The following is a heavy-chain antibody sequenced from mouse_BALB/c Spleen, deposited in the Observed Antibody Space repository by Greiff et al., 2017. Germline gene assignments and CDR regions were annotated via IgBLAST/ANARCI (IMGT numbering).Heavy chain of an antibody. D-gene: IGHD1-1*01. CDR3: ARYDTGVSYYAMDY. V-gene: IGHV1-63*02. CDR1: GYTFTNYW. CDR2: IYPGGGYT. J-gene: IGHJ4*01. Sequence: QVQLQQSGAELVRPGTSVKISCKASGYTFTNYWLGWVKQRPGHGLEWIGDIYPGGGYTNYNEKFKGKATLTADTSSSTAYMQLSSLTSEDTAVYYCARYDTGVSYYAMDYWGQGTSVTVSS.